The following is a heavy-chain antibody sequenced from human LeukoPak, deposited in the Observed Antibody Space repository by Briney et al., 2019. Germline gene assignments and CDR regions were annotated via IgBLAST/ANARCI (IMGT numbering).Heavy chain of an antibody. V-gene: IGHV5-51*01. D-gene: IGHD3-10*01. Sequence: GESLKISCKGSGYSFTSYWIGWVRQMPGKGLEWMGIIYPGDSDTRYSPSFQGQVTISADKSISTAYLQWSSLKASDTAMYYCARRVWFGDPLRGGDAFDIWGQGTMVTVSS. J-gene: IGHJ3*02. CDR2: IYPGDSDT. CDR1: GYSFTSYW. CDR3: ARRVWFGDPLRGGDAFDI.